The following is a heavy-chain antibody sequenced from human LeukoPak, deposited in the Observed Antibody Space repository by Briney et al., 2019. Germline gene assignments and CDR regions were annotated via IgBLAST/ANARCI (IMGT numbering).Heavy chain of an antibody. CDR1: GFTFSSCA. CDR3: AREQQLLYYFDY. CDR2: ISSNGGST. Sequence: GGSLRLSCAASGFTFSSCAMHWVRQAPGKGLEYVSAISSNGGSTYYANSVKGRFTISRDNSKNTLYLQMGSLRAEDMAVYYCAREQQLLYYFDYWGQGTLVTVSS. D-gene: IGHD6-13*01. J-gene: IGHJ4*02. V-gene: IGHV3-64*01.